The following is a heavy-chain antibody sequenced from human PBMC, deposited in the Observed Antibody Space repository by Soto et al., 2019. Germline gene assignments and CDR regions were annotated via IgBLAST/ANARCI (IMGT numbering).Heavy chain of an antibody. J-gene: IGHJ6*02. CDR1: GGTFSSYA. D-gene: IGHD2-2*01. Sequence: SVKVSCKASGGTFSSYAISWVRQAPGQGLEWMGGIIPIFGTANYAQKFQGRVTITADESTSTAYMELSSLRSEDTAVYYCASGSRGYCSSTSCYLVPSYYYYGMDVWG. CDR2: IIPIFGTA. CDR3: ASGSRGYCSSTSCYLVPSYYYYGMDV. V-gene: IGHV1-69*13.